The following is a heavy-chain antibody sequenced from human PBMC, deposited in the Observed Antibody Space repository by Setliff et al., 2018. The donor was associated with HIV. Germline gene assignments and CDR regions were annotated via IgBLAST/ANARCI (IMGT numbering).Heavy chain of an antibody. CDR1: GGTFSSYA. CDR2: INPSGGST. Sequence: ASVKVSCKASGGTFSSYAISWVRQAPGQGLEWMGIINPSGGSTSYAQKFQGRVTMTRDTSTSTVYMELSSLRSEDTAVYYCARDDYDSSGYYYGEVVYWGQGTLVTVSS. D-gene: IGHD3-22*01. CDR3: ARDDYDSSGYYYGEVVY. V-gene: IGHV1-46*03. J-gene: IGHJ4*02.